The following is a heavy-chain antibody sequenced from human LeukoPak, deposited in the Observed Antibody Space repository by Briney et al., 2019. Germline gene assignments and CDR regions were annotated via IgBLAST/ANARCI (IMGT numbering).Heavy chain of an antibody. CDR2: IDPSSGGT. V-gene: IGHV1-2*02. D-gene: IGHD3-22*01. J-gene: IGHJ4*02. CDR3: ARDRRWDSSAYYEEPTFDY. Sequence: ASVKVSCKASGYTFTGYYMHWARQAPGQGLEWMGWIDPSSGGTNYAQKFQGRVTMTRDTSISTAYMELSRLRSDDTAVYYCARDRRWDSSAYYEEPTFDYWGQGTLVTVSS. CDR1: GYTFTGYY.